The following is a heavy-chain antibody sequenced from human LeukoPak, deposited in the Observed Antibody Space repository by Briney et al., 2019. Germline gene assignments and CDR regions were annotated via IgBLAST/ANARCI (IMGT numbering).Heavy chain of an antibody. V-gene: IGHV4-59*01. Sequence: SETLSLTCNVSGGSISSYYWSWIRQPPGKGLEWIGYIYYSGSTNYNPSLKSRVTISIDTSKNQFSLKLSSVTAADTAVYYCARDRNFWSGYPAFDIWGQGTMVTVSS. CDR3: ARDRNFWSGYPAFDI. CDR1: GGSISSYY. CDR2: IYYSGST. J-gene: IGHJ3*02. D-gene: IGHD3-3*01.